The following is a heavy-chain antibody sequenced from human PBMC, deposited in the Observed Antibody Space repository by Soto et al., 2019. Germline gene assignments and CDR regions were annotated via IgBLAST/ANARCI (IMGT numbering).Heavy chain of an antibody. D-gene: IGHD6-13*01. CDR1: GDSINNYY. V-gene: IGHV4-59*01. Sequence: SETLSLTCTVSGDSINNYYWSWIRQPPGKRLEWIGYIYYTGSTTYNPSLESRVTMSVDTSKNQFSLKLSSVNAADTAVYYCAKYRRTEAEGFTLDYWGRGTLVTVSS. CDR2: IYYTGST. J-gene: IGHJ4*02. CDR3: AKYRRTEAEGFTLDY.